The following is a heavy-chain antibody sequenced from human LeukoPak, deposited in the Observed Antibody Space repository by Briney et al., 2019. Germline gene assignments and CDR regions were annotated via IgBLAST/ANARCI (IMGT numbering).Heavy chain of an antibody. V-gene: IGHV1-18*01. J-gene: IGHJ4*02. CDR3: ARDQDGQYFDY. CDR1: GYTFTTYG. CDR2: ISGSNGRT. Sequence: ASVKVSRKASGYTFTTYGIRWVRQAPGQGLEWMGWISGSNGRTNYAQKLHGRVTMTTDTSTSTGYMELRSLRSDDTAVYYCARDQDGQYFDYWGQGTLLTVSS.